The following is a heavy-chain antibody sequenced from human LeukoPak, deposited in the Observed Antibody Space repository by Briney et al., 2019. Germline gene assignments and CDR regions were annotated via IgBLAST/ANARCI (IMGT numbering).Heavy chain of an antibody. CDR2: ISAYNGNT. J-gene: IGHJ5*02. CDR3: ARKSGSSGYYYSNWFDP. D-gene: IGHD3-22*01. Sequence: ASVTVSCKASGYTFTSYGISWMRQAPGQGLEWMGWISAYNGNTNYAQKLQGRVTMTTDTSTSTAYMELRSLRSDDTAVYYCARKSGSSGYYYSNWFDPWGQGTLVTVSS. CDR1: GYTFTSYG. V-gene: IGHV1-18*01.